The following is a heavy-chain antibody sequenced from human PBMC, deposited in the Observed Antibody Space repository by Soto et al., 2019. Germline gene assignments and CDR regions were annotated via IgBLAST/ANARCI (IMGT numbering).Heavy chain of an antibody. V-gene: IGHV1-69*13. J-gene: IGHJ4*02. CDR1: GGTFSSYA. Sequence: GASVKVSCKASGGTFSSYAISWVRQAPGQGLEWMGGIIPIFGTANYAQKFQGRVTITADESTSTAYMELSSLRSEDTAVYYCARDRGSYVDTAMVHFDYWGQGTLVTVSS. D-gene: IGHD5-18*01. CDR3: ARDRGSYVDTAMVHFDY. CDR2: IIPIFGTA.